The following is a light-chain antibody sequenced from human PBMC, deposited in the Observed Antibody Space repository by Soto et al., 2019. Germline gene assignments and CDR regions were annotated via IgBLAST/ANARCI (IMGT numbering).Light chain of an antibody. CDR3: QQRSNWPPRST. CDR1: QSVSSY. J-gene: IGKJ4*01. CDR2: DAS. V-gene: IGKV3-11*01. Sequence: EIVLTHSPATLSLSPGERATLSCRASQSVSSYLAWYQQKVGQAPRLLIYDASNRATGIPARFSGSGSGTDFTLTISSLEPEDFAVYYCQQRSNWPPRSTFGGGTKVEIK.